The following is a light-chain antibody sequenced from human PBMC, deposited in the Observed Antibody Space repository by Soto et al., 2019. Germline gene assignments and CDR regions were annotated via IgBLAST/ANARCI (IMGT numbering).Light chain of an antibody. CDR3: HQSYSTPMYT. Sequence: DILMTQSPSSLSASVGDRVTITCRASQSISSYLNWYQQKPGKAPKLLIYAASSLQSGVPSRFSGSGSGTDFTLTISSLQPEDFATYYCHQSYSTPMYTFGQGTKLEIK. V-gene: IGKV1-39*01. J-gene: IGKJ2*01. CDR2: AAS. CDR1: QSISSY.